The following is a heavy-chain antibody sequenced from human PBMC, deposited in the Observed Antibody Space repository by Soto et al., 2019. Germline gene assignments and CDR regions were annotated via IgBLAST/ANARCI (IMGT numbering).Heavy chain of an antibody. CDR2: MNPNSGNT. Sequence: QVQLGQSGAEVKKPGASVKVSCKASGYTFTSYDINWVRQAPGQGLDWMGWMNPNSGNTGYEQKFQGRVTMTRNTSISTAYMELSSLRYEDTAVYYCAREELAGTTPCDPWGQGTLVTVSS. CDR3: AREELAGTTPCDP. V-gene: IGHV1-8*01. CDR1: GYTFTSYD. D-gene: IGHD1-7*01. J-gene: IGHJ5*02.